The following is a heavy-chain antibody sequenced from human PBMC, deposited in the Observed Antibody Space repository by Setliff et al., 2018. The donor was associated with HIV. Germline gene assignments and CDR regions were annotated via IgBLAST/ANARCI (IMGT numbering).Heavy chain of an antibody. CDR2: IYPGDSDT. CDR3: ARLGGICSGGSCTALAYTMDV. J-gene: IGHJ6*02. Sequence: GESLKISCKGSGYYFTNYWIGWVRQVPGKGLEWMGIIYPGDSDTRYSPSFHGQVTISADKSISTAYLQCSSLKASDTAMYYCARLGGICSGGSCTALAYTMDVWGQGTTVTVSS. V-gene: IGHV5-51*01. CDR1: GYYFTNYW. D-gene: IGHD2-15*01.